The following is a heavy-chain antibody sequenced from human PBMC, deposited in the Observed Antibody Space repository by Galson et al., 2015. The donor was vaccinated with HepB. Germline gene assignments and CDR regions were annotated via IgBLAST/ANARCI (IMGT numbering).Heavy chain of an antibody. CDR2: IIPVFGTA. J-gene: IGHJ6*02. Sequence: SVKVSCKASGGTFSSYAISWVRQAPGQGLEWMGGIIPVFGTAYYAQKFQGRVTITADESTSTAYMELSSLRSEDTAVYYCARARYQLLYADYYYGMDVWGQGTTVTVSS. V-gene: IGHV1-69*13. CDR3: ARARYQLLYADYYYGMDV. D-gene: IGHD2-2*02. CDR1: GGTFSSYA.